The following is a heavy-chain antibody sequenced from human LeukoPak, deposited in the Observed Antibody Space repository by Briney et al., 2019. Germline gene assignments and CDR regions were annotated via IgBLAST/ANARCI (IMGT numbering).Heavy chain of an antibody. CDR1: GYTFTSYY. D-gene: IGHD4-17*01. Sequence: ASVKVSCEASGYTFTSYYMHWVRQAPGQGLEWMGIINPSGGSTSYAQKFQGRVTMTRDTSTSTVYMELSSLRSEDTAVYYCARGYHLALRENGDPPGDYWGQGTLVTVSS. CDR3: ARGYHLALRENGDPPGDY. J-gene: IGHJ4*02. CDR2: INPSGGST. V-gene: IGHV1-46*01.